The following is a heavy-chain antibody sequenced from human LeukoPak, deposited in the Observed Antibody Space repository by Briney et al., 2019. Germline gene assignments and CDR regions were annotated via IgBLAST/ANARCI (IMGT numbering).Heavy chain of an antibody. CDR1: SGSISTSNYY. J-gene: IGHJ4*02. V-gene: IGHV4-39*07. D-gene: IGHD3-22*01. Sequence: PSETLSLTCTVSSGSISTSNYYWGWVRQPPGKALEWIGNIFYSGSTYYSPSLKSRVTISLDTSRNQFSLKLNSVTAADTAVYYCARVPYYYDSSGYYSAFDYWGQGTLVTVSS. CDR3: ARVPYYYDSSGYYSAFDY. CDR2: IFYSGST.